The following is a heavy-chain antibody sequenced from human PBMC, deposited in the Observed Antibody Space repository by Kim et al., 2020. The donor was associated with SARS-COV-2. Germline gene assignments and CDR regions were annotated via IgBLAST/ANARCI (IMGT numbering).Heavy chain of an antibody. CDR2: ISGSGGST. V-gene: IGHV3-23*01. D-gene: IGHD3-3*01. J-gene: IGHJ6*03. CDR3: AKEGLWGFWSGYSKDYYYYMDV. Sequence: GGSLRLSCAASGFTFSSYAMSWVRQAPGKGLEWVSAISGSGGSTYYADSVKGRFTISRDNSKNTLYLQMNSLRAEDTAVYYCAKEGLWGFWSGYSKDYYYYMDVWGKGTTVTVSS. CDR1: GFTFSSYA.